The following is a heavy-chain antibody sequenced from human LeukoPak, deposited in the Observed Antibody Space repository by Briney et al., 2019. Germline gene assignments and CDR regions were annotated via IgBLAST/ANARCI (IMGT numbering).Heavy chain of an antibody. J-gene: IGHJ4*02. Sequence: GGSLRLSCAASGFTFSSYWMHWVRQAPGKGLVWVSRINSDRSSANYADSVKGRFTISRDNAKISLYLQMNSLRAEDTAVYYCARGGEMTFDYWGQGTLVTVSS. CDR3: ARGGEMTFDY. CDR2: INSDRSSA. D-gene: IGHD5-24*01. V-gene: IGHV3-74*01. CDR1: GFTFSSYW.